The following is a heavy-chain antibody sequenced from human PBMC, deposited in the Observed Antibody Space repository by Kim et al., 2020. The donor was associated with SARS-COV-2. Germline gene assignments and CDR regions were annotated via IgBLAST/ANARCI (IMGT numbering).Heavy chain of an antibody. J-gene: IGHJ4*02. CDR2: IYYSGST. CDR1: GGSISSGGYY. V-gene: IGHV4-31*03. D-gene: IGHD2-15*01. CDR3: ARGKAATPLYYFDY. Sequence: SETLSLTCTVSGGSISSGGYYWSWIRQHPGKGLEWIGYIYYSGSTYYNPSLKSRVTISVDTSKNQFSLKLSSVTAADTAVYYCARGKAATPLYYFDYWGQGTLVTVSS.